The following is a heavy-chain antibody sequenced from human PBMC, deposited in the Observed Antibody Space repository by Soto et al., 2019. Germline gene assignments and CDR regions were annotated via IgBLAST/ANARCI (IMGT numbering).Heavy chain of an antibody. J-gene: IGHJ4*02. Sequence: ASLKGSCKAAGYTFTTYYMHWVRHAPGQGLEWMGVINPSAGNTVYAQNFQDRVTMTRDTSTTTMYMELSSLRSDDTAVYYCARLHSTSPPYDFDFWGQGTPVTSPQ. CDR3: ARLHSTSPPYDFDF. CDR1: GYTFTTYY. D-gene: IGHD6-6*01. V-gene: IGHV1-46*01. CDR2: INPSAGNT.